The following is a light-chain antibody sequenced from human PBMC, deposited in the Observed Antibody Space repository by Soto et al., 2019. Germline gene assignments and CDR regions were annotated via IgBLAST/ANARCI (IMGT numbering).Light chain of an antibody. CDR1: QSVLYSSNNKNY. Sequence: DIVMTQSPDSLAVSLCERATINCKSSQSVLYSSNNKNYLAWYQHKPGQAPKLIISWASTRESGVPERFSGSGSGTDFSLTISSLQAEDVAVYYCQQYYITPRTFGQGTKVEI. J-gene: IGKJ1*01. CDR3: QQYYITPRT. CDR2: WAS. V-gene: IGKV4-1*01.